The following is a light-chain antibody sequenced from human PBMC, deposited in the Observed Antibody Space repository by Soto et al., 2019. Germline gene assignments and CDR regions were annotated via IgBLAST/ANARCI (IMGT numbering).Light chain of an antibody. V-gene: IGLV4-60*03. Sequence: QSVLTQSSSASASLGSSVKLTCTLSSGHSSYIIAWHQQQPGKAPRYLMKLEGSGSYNKGSGVPDRFSGSSSGADRYLTISNLQSEDEADYYCETWDSTRVFGGGTKVTVL. CDR3: ETWDSTRV. J-gene: IGLJ3*02. CDR2: LEGSGSY. CDR1: SGHSSYI.